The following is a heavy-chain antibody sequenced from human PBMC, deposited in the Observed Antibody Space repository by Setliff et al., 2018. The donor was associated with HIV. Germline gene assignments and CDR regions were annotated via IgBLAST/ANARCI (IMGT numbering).Heavy chain of an antibody. J-gene: IGHJ3*02. D-gene: IGHD2-15*01. CDR1: GGSISSGGYY. V-gene: IGHV4-61*09. Sequence: SETLSLTCTVSGGSISSGGYYWSWIRQPAGKGLEWIGHIYTSGSTNYNPSLRSRVTISVDTSKNQFSLKLSSVTAADTAVYYCARGRLYCSGGSCYSVGPNDVFDIWGQGTMVTVS. CDR2: IYTSGST. CDR3: ARGRLYCSGGSCYSVGPNDVFDI.